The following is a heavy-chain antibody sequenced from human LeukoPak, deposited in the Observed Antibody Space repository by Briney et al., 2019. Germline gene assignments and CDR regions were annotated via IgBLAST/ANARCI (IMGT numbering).Heavy chain of an antibody. V-gene: IGHV1-18*01. CDR3: ARDGPGWSSTSCYRGVLGY. Sequence: GASVKVSCKASGYTFTSYGISWVRQAPGQGFEWMGWISAYNGNTNYAQKLQGRVTMTTDTSTSTAYMELRSLRSDDTAVYYCARDGPGWSSTSCYRGVLGYWGQGTLVTVSS. J-gene: IGHJ4*02. CDR2: ISAYNGNT. D-gene: IGHD2-2*02. CDR1: GYTFTSYG.